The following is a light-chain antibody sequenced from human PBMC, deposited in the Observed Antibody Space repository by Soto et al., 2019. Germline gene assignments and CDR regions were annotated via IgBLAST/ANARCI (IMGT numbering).Light chain of an antibody. CDR2: SAS. CDR3: QHYNKGTPIT. Sequence: EIVMTQSPATLSVSPGESATLSCRASQSLSSNLAWYQQKRGQAPRLLIYSASTRATGIPARFSGSGSETEFTLTISSLQSEDVAVYYCQHYNKGTPITFGQGTRLEIK. CDR1: QSLSSN. J-gene: IGKJ5*01. V-gene: IGKV3-15*01.